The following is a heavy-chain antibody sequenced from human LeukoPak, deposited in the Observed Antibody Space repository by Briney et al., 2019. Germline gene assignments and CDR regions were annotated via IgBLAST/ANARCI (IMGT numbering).Heavy chain of an antibody. CDR1: GYSFTSYR. V-gene: IGHV5-51*01. D-gene: IGHD3-9*01. J-gene: IGHJ3*02. CDR2: IYPGDSDT. Sequence: GESLKISCKGSGYSFTSYRIGWVRQMPGKGLEWMGIIYPGDSDTRYSPSFQGQVTISADKSISTAYLQWSSLKASDTAMYYCARHLSPEYYDILTGPERAFDIWGQGTMVTVSS. CDR3: ARHLSPEYYDILTGPERAFDI.